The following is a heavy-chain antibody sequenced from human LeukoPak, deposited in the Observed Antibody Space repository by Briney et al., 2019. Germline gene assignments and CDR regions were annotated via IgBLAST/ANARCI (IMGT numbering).Heavy chain of an antibody. J-gene: IGHJ4*02. CDR2: ISSSSSYI. V-gene: IGHV3-21*01. CDR1: GFTFSSYS. CDR3: ARDPSLERLSDY. Sequence: GGSLRLSCAASGFTFSSYSMNWVRQAPGKGLEWVSSISSSSSYIYYADSVKGRFTISRDNAKNSLYLQMNSLRAEDTAVYYCARDPSLERLSDYWGQGTLVTVYS. D-gene: IGHD1-1*01.